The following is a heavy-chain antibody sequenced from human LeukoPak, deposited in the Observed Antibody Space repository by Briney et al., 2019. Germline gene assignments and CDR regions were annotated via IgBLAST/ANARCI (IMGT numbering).Heavy chain of an antibody. Sequence: SETLSLTCAVYGGSFSGYYWSWIRQPPGKGLEWIGEINHSGSTNYNPSLKSRVTISVDTSKNQFSLKLSSVTAADTAVYYCARSANWGSHYYYGMDVWGQGTTVTVSS. CDR1: GGSFSGYY. D-gene: IGHD7-27*01. V-gene: IGHV4-34*01. CDR2: INHSGST. J-gene: IGHJ6*02. CDR3: ARSANWGSHYYYGMDV.